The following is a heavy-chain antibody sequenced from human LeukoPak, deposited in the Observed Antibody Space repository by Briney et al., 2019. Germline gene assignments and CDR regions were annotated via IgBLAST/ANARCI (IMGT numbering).Heavy chain of an antibody. Sequence: ASVKVSCKASGYTFTSYYMHWVRQAPGQGLEWMGIINPSGGSTSYAQKFQGRVTMTRDTSTSTAYMELSSLRSEDTAVYYCARAPYYYDSSGYYYWFDPWGQGTLVTVSS. CDR3: ARAPYYYDSSGYYYWFDP. CDR1: GYTFTSYY. D-gene: IGHD3-22*01. V-gene: IGHV1-46*01. CDR2: INPSGGST. J-gene: IGHJ5*02.